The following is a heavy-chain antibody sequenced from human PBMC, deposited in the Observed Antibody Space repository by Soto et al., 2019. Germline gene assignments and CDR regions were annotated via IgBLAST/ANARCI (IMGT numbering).Heavy chain of an antibody. J-gene: IGHJ6*02. CDR1: GGTFSSYA. Sequence: QVQLVQSGAEVKKPGSSVKVSCKASGGTFSSYAISWVRRAPGQGLEWMGGIIPIFGTANYAQKFQGRVTITADESTSTAYMELSSLRSEDTAVYYCARRGGNYYGSGSYRYYYGMDVWGQGTTVTVSS. V-gene: IGHV1-69*01. CDR2: IIPIFGTA. D-gene: IGHD3-10*01. CDR3: ARRGGNYYGSGSYRYYYGMDV.